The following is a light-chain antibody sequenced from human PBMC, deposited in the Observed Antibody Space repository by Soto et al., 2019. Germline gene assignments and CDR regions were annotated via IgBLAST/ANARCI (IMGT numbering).Light chain of an antibody. V-gene: IGLV7-46*01. J-gene: IGLJ1*01. CDR3: LLSYSGASYV. CDR1: TGAVTGGHY. CDR2: DTS. Sequence: QAVVTQEPSLTVSPVGTVTLTCGSSTGAVTGGHYPYWFQQKPGQAPRTLIYDTSSKHSWTPARFSGSLLGGKAALTLSGAQPEDEAEYYCLLSYSGASYVFGAGTKLTVL.